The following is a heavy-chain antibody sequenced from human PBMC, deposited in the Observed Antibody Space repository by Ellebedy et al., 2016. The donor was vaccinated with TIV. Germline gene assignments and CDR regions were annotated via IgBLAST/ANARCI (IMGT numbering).Heavy chain of an antibody. J-gene: IGHJ1*01. D-gene: IGHD4-17*01. CDR2: INHSGST. CDR3: ARGLLPSSTVTSYFQH. CDR1: GGSFSGYY. V-gene: IGHV4-34*01. Sequence: MPSETLSLTCAVYGGSFSGYYWSWIRQPPGKGLEWIGEINHSGSTNYNPSLKSRVTISVDTSKNQFSLKLSSVTAADTAVYYCARGLLPSSTVTSYFQHWGQGTLVTVSS.